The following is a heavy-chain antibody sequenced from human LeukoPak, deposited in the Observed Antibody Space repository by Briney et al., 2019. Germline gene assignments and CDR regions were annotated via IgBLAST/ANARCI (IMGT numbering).Heavy chain of an antibody. V-gene: IGHV3-30*18. J-gene: IGHJ6*02. D-gene: IGHD2-15*01. CDR2: ISYDGSNK. CDR1: GFTFSSYG. Sequence: GRSLRLSCAASGFTFSSYGMHWVRQAPGKGLEWVAVISYDGSNKYYADSVKGRFTISRDNSKNTLYLQMNSLRAEDTAVYYYAKDLVAARGSYGMDVWGQGTTVTVSS. CDR3: AKDLVAARGSYGMDV.